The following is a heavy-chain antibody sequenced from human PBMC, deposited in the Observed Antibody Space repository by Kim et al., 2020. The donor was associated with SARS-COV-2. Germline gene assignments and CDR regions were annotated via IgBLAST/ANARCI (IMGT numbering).Heavy chain of an antibody. D-gene: IGHD2-21*02. CDR2: ISYDGSTK. CDR3: ARSIGTAIIYYYYGIVF. J-gene: IGHJ6*02. Sequence: GGSLRLSCAASGFTFSSYAIHWVRQAPGKGLEWVAVISYDGSTKYYADAVKGRFTISRDTSKNTLYLQMNSLSAEDTAVYYCARSIGTAIIYYYYGIVFWGQGATVTVSS. V-gene: IGHV3-30-3*01. CDR1: GFTFSSYA.